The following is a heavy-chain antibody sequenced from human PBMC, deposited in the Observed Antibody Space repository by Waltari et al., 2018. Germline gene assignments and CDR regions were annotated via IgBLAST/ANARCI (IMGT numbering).Heavy chain of an antibody. D-gene: IGHD3-3*01. J-gene: IGHJ6*02. Sequence: EVQLVESGGGLVQPGRSLRLSCAASGFTFDDYAMHWVRQAPGKGLEWVSGSSWNSGSIGYADSVKGRFTISRDNAKNSLYLQMNSLRAEDTALYYCAKDVSLLEWLSYGMDVWGQGTTVTVSS. CDR2: SSWNSGSI. V-gene: IGHV3-9*01. CDR1: GFTFDDYA. CDR3: AKDVSLLEWLSYGMDV.